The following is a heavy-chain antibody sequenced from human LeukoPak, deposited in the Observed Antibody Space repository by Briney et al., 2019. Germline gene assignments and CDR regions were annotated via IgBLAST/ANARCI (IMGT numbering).Heavy chain of an antibody. Sequence: ASMKASCKASGYTFTSYGISWVRQAPGQGLEWMGWISAYNGNTNYAQKLQGRVTMTTDTSTSTAYMELRSLRSDDTAVYYCARDRGVTIFGVVTGNWFDPWGQGTLVTVSS. CDR2: ISAYNGNT. J-gene: IGHJ5*02. CDR3: ARDRGVTIFGVVTGNWFDP. V-gene: IGHV1-18*01. CDR1: GYTFTSYG. D-gene: IGHD3-3*01.